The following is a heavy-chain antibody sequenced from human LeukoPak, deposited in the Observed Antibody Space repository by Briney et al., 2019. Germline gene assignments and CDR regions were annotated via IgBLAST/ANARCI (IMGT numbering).Heavy chain of an antibody. CDR1: GYTFTSYY. J-gene: IGHJ4*02. Sequence: ASVKVSCKTSGYTFTSYYLHWVRQAPGQGLEWMGLINSSGGSTAYSQRFQGRVTMTRDTSTSTVYMELSSLRSEDTAVYYCARGHQCVDYWGQGTLVTVSS. D-gene: IGHD2-2*01. CDR3: ARGHQCVDY. CDR2: INSSGGST. V-gene: IGHV1-46*01.